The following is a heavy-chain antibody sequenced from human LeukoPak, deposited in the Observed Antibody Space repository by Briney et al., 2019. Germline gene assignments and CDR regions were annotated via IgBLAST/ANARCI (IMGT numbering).Heavy chain of an antibody. D-gene: IGHD3-16*02. CDR3: ARARYDYVWGSYRYTDVYYFDY. CDR2: IYYSGST. J-gene: IGHJ4*02. Sequence: SETLSLTCTVSGGSISSYYWSWIRQPPGKGLEWVADIYYSGSTNYNPSLKSRVTISVDTSKNQFSLKLSSVTAADTAVYYCARARYDYVWGSYRYTDVYYFDYWGQGTLVTVSS. CDR1: GGSISSYY. V-gene: IGHV4-59*01.